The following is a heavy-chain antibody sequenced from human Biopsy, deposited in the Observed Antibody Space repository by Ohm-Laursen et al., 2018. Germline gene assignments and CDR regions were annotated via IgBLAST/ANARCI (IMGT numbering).Heavy chain of an antibody. J-gene: IGHJ6*02. CDR1: GVTFDTYA. CDR2: IITVSETA. V-gene: IGHV1-69*13. D-gene: IGHD6-19*01. Sequence: SVKVSCKASGVTFDTYAFGWVRQAPGQGLEWMGGIITVSETAGYAERFQGRVTITADVTTTTAYMDLSGLRSEDTAVYYCVAYPSSGFFENNDDFAMDVWGQGTTVIVSS. CDR3: VAYPSSGFFENNDDFAMDV.